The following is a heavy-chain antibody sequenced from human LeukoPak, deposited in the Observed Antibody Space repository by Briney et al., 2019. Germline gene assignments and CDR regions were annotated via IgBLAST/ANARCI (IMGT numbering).Heavy chain of an antibody. D-gene: IGHD1-26*01. J-gene: IGHJ3*02. Sequence: PGGSLRLSCAASGFTFSSYAMSWVRQAPGKGLAWVSAISGSGGSKYYADSVKGRFTISSDNSKNTLYLQMNSLRAEDTAVYYCAKDHGWELLNAFDIWGQGTMVTVSS. V-gene: IGHV3-23*01. CDR3: AKDHGWELLNAFDI. CDR2: ISGSGGSK. CDR1: GFTFSSYA.